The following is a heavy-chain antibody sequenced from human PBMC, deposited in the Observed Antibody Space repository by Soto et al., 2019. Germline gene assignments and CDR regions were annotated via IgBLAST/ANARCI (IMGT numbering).Heavy chain of an antibody. J-gene: IGHJ5*02. Sequence: ASVKVSCKASGYTFTSYGISWVRQAPGQGLEWMGWISAYNGNTNYAQKLQGRVTMTTDTSTSTAYMELRSLRSDDTAVYYCVRDGSVVPAATNNWFDPWGQGTLVTVSS. CDR1: GYTFTSYG. D-gene: IGHD2-2*01. CDR2: ISAYNGNT. V-gene: IGHV1-18*01. CDR3: VRDGSVVPAATNNWFDP.